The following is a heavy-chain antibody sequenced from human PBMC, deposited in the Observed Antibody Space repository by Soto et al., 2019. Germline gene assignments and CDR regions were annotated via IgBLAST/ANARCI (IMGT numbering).Heavy chain of an antibody. Sequence: QVQLQESGPGLVKPSQTLSLTCTVSGGSISSGGTGSYWTWIRQLPGKGLEWIGYIYDTGNTYYNPSLKSRPTISIDTSENQFSLQLTSVTAADTAVYFCASGHDAYKVRYWGQGTLVTVSS. CDR2: IYDTGNT. D-gene: IGHD1-1*01. J-gene: IGHJ4*02. CDR1: GGSISSGGTGSY. CDR3: ASGHDAYKVRY. V-gene: IGHV4-31*03.